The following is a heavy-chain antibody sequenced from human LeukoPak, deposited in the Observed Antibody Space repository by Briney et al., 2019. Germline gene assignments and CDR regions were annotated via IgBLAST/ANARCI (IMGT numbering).Heavy chain of an antibody. J-gene: IGHJ3*02. V-gene: IGHV1-58*02. Sequence: ASVKVSCKASGFTFTSSAMQWVRQARGQRLEWIGWIVVGSGNTNYAQKFQERVTITRDMSTSTAYMELSSLRSEDTAVYYCARVRDGYNDAYDIWGQGTMVTVPS. D-gene: IGHD5-24*01. CDR1: GFTFTSSA. CDR3: ARVRDGYNDAYDI. CDR2: IVVGSGNT.